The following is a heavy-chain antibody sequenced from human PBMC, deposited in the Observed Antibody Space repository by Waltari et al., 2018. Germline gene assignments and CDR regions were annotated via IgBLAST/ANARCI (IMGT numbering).Heavy chain of an antibody. CDR1: GGSISSGGYY. J-gene: IGHJ1*01. CDR3: ASTNCGGDCYSSPEYFQH. V-gene: IGHV4-31*03. CDR2: IYYSGST. D-gene: IGHD2-21*01. Sequence: QVQLQESGPGLVKPSQTLSLTCTVSGGSISSGGYYWSWLRQHPGKGLEWIGYIYYSGSTYYNPSLKSRVTISVDTSKNQFSLKLSSVTAADTAVYYCASTNCGGDCYSSPEYFQHWGQGTLVTVSS.